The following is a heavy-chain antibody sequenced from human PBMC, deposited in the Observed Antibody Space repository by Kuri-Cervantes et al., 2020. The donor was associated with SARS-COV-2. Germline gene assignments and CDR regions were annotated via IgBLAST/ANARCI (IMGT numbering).Heavy chain of an antibody. CDR3: VSSVVRGVLQGY. Sequence: ESLKISCAVSGYSISSGYYWGWIRQPPGKGLEWIGSIYHSGSTYYNPSLKSRVTISVDTSKNQFSLKLSSVTAADTAVYYCVSSVVRGVLQGYWGQGTLVTVSS. D-gene: IGHD3-10*01. CDR1: GYSISSGYY. J-gene: IGHJ4*02. V-gene: IGHV4-38-2*01. CDR2: IYHSGST.